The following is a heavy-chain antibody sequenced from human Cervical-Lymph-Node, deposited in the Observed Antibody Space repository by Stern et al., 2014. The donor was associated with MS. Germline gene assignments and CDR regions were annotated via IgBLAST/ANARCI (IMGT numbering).Heavy chain of an antibody. D-gene: IGHD3-3*01. CDR2: IKSKADGGTT. Sequence: EMQLVESGGVLVKPGESLRLSCAASGFIFNNAYMTWVRQAPEKGLEWVGRIKSKADGGTTDYAAPVKGRFTISRDDSRNTLYLQMNSLKTDDTAVYYCTTDHSTIMIFGVGDYWGQGTLVTVSS. J-gene: IGHJ4*02. CDR1: GFIFNNAY. V-gene: IGHV3-15*01. CDR3: TTDHSTIMIFGVGDY.